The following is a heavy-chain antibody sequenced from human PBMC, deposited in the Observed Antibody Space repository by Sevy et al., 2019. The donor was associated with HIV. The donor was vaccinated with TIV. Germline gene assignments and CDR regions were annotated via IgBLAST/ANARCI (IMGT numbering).Heavy chain of an antibody. J-gene: IGHJ4*02. D-gene: IGHD3-22*01. CDR3: ATAPGYYDSAPFDY. CDR1: GFTFNNAW. V-gene: IGHV3-15*01. CDR2: IKSKIDGETT. Sequence: GGSLRLSCAVSGFTFNNAWMNWVRQAPGTGLQWVGLIKSKIDGETTDYAEPVKGSFTISRDDSKNTLFLQMNSLKIEDTAGYYCATAPGYYDSAPFDYWGPGTLVTVSS.